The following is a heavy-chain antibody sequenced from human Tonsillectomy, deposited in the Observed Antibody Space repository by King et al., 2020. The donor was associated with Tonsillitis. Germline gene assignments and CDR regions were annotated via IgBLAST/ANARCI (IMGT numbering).Heavy chain of an antibody. D-gene: IGHD6-13*01. CDR1: GGTFSSYA. CDR2: IIPIFGTA. Sequence: VQLVQSGAEVKKPGSSVKVSCKASGGTFSSYAISWVRQAPGQGLEWMGGIIPIFGTANYAQKFQGRVTITADESTSTAYMELRRLRSEDTAVYYCARERYSSSWLGTNWFDPWGQGTLVTVSS. V-gene: IGHV1-69*01. CDR3: ARERYSSSWLGTNWFDP. J-gene: IGHJ5*02.